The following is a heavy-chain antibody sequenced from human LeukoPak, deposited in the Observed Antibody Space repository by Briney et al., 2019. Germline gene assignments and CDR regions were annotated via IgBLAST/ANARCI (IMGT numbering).Heavy chain of an antibody. CDR1: GGSISSYY. CDR3: ARRMNCGGDCYYFDY. CDR2: IYYSGST. Sequence: SETLSLTCTVSGGSISSYYWSWIRQPPGKGLEWIGYIYYSGSTNYNPSLTSRVTISVDTSKNQFSLKLSSVTAADTAVYYCARRMNCGGDCYYFDYWGQGTLVTVSS. J-gene: IGHJ4*02. V-gene: IGHV4-59*08. D-gene: IGHD2-21*02.